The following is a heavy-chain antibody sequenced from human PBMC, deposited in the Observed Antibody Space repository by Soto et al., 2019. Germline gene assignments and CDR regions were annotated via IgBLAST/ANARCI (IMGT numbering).Heavy chain of an antibody. CDR1: ELTFGNYA. Sequence: SQRLSRAASELTFGNYAMSRVSKDPGKGLEWVSAISGSGGSTYYADSVKGRFTISRDNSKNTLYLQMNSLRAEDTAVYYCAKSLPRGSSWYLLDYFDYWGQGTLVTVSS. CDR3: AKSLPRGSSWYLLDYFDY. J-gene: IGHJ4*02. D-gene: IGHD6-13*01. CDR2: ISGSGGST. V-gene: IGHV3-23*01.